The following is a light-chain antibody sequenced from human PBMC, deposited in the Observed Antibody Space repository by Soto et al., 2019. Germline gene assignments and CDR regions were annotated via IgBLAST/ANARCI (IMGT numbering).Light chain of an antibody. CDR3: QQYADSPIT. J-gene: IGKJ5*01. Sequence: EIVLTQSPATLSLSPGERATLSCGASQRLASDYLAWYQQRPGQAPRLLLYGVSSRATGIPDRFSGSGSGTDFTLAISRVEPEDFAVYLCQQYADSPITFGQGTRLEI. CDR2: GVS. V-gene: IGKV3-20*01. CDR1: QRLASDY.